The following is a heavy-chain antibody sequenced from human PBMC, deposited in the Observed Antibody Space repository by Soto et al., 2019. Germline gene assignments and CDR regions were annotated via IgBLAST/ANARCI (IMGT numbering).Heavy chain of an antibody. J-gene: IGHJ6*03. CDR1: GFTFSSDG. CDR3: ARGGAAAGTRGYYYYYYYMDV. V-gene: IGHV3-30*03. Sequence: GGSLRLSCAASGFTFSSDGMHWVRQAPGKGLEWVAVISCDGSNKYYADSVKGRFTISRDNSKNTLYLQMNSLRAEDTAVYYCARGGAAAGTRGYYYYYYYMDVWGKGTTVTVSS. D-gene: IGHD6-13*01. CDR2: ISCDGSNK.